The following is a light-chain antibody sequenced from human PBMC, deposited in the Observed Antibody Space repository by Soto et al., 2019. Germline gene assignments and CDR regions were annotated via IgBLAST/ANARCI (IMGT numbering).Light chain of an antibody. V-gene: IGLV2-14*01. CDR2: EVS. Sequence: QSVLTQPAAVSGSPGQSITISCTGTSSDVGGYNYVSWYQQHPGTAPKLMIYEVSNRPSGVSGRFSGSRSGNTASLTISGLQAEDESDYYCISYTSSSTWAFGGGTKVTVL. CDR1: SSDVGGYNY. CDR3: ISYTSSSTWA. J-gene: IGLJ3*02.